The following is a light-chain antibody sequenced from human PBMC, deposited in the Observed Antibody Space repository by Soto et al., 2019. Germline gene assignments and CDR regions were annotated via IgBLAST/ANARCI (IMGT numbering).Light chain of an antibody. CDR1: SSNIGNSH. J-gene: IGLJ2*01. V-gene: IGLV1-51*01. Sequence: QSVLTQPPSVSAAPGQKVTISCSGSSSNIGNSHVSWYQQFPGSAPKLLIYDNNKRASGIPDRVSGSKSDTSATLVITGLHTGDEADYYCGTWDSGLSAVFGGGTKLTVL. CDR3: GTWDSGLSAV. CDR2: DNN.